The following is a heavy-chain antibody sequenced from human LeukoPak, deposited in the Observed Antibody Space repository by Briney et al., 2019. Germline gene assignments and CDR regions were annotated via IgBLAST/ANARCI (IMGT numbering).Heavy chain of an antibody. Sequence: GGSLRLSCAASGFTFSSYAMSWVRQAPGKGLEWVSAISGSGGSTYYADSVKGRFTISRDNSKNTLYLQMNSLRAEDTAVYYCAKPRYCSGGSCYYDYWGQGTLVTASS. CDR1: GFTFSSYA. CDR2: ISGSGGST. V-gene: IGHV3-23*01. CDR3: AKPRYCSGGSCYYDY. J-gene: IGHJ4*02. D-gene: IGHD2-15*01.